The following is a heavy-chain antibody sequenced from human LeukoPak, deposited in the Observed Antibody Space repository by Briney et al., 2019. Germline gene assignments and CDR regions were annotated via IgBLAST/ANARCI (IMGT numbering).Heavy chain of an antibody. Sequence: GGSLRLSCAASAFTFSGYSMNWVRQAPGKGLEWVSSITSSGSYIYYADSVEGRFTISRDNAKNSLYLQMNSLRDEDTAVYYCASGRNMGITGTTGAFEIWGQGTMVTVSS. CDR3: ASGRNMGITGTTGAFEI. V-gene: IGHV3-21*01. CDR1: AFTFSGYS. CDR2: ITSSGSYI. J-gene: IGHJ3*02. D-gene: IGHD1-7*01.